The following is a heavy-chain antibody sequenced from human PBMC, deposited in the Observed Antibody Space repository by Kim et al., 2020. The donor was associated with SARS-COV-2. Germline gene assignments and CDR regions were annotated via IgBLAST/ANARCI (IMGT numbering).Heavy chain of an antibody. J-gene: IGHJ6*01. V-gene: IGHV3-30*04. Sequence: GGSLRLSCAASGFTFSSYAMHWVRQAPGKGLEWVAVISYDGSNKYYADSVKGRFTISRDNSKNTLYLQMNSLRAEDTAVYYCARDLEAQQLVRYYYYGM. CDR1: GFTFSSYA. D-gene: IGHD6-13*01. CDR3: ARDLEAQQLVRYYYYGM. CDR2: ISYDGSNK.